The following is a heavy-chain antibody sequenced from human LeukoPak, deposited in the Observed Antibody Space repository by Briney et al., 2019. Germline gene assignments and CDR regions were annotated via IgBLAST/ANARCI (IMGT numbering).Heavy chain of an antibody. CDR2: IYYSGST. J-gene: IGHJ3*02. CDR1: DGSISSYY. V-gene: IGHV4-59*01. D-gene: IGHD2-2*01. CDR3: PRGYCRGTSCNRYTFDM. Sequence: PSETLSLTCTVSDGSISSYYWSWLRQSPGKGLVGIRYIYYSGSTNYNTSLKSRVTISVDTSRTQFSLKLSSVTAADTAVYYCPRGYCRGTSCNRYTFDMWGQRATVTASS.